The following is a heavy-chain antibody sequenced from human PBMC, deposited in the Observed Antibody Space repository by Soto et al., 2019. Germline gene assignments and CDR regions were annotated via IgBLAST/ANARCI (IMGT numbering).Heavy chain of an antibody. CDR2: ISWNSGSI. D-gene: IGHD1-1*01. V-gene: IGHV3-9*01. CDR1: GFTFDDYA. Sequence: EVQLVESGGGLVQPGRSLRLSCAASGFTFDDYAMHWVRQAPGKGLEWVSGISWNSGSIGYADSVKGRFTISRDNAKNSLYLQMNRLSAEDTALYYCAKDIEGTSSYYMDVWGRGTTVTVSS. J-gene: IGHJ6*03. CDR3: AKDIEGTSSYYMDV.